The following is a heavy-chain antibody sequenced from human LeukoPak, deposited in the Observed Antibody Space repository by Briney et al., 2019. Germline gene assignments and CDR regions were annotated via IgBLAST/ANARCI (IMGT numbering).Heavy chain of an antibody. CDR1: GYSFTSYW. D-gene: IGHD2-15*01. CDR2: IYPGDSDT. CDR3: ARAPGYCSGGSCYYFDY. J-gene: IGHJ4*02. V-gene: IGHV5-51*01. Sequence: GESLQISCQGSGYSFTSYWIGWVRQLPGKGLEWMGIIYPGDSDTRYSPSFQGQVTISADKSISTAYLQWSSLKASDTAMYYCARAPGYCSGGSCYYFDYWGQGTLVTVSS.